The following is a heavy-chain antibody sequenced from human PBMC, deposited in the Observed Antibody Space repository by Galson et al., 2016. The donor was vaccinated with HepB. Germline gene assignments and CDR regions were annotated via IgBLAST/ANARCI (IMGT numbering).Heavy chain of an antibody. CDR3: AKAFVEWTYGMDV. V-gene: IGHV3-23*01. J-gene: IGHJ6*02. CDR1: GFTFTNYA. D-gene: IGHD3-3*01. Sequence: SLRLSCAASGFTFTNYAMTWVRQAPGKGLEWVSGISGSTANRFYADSVKGRFTISRDNAKKMLYLQMNSLGAEDTAVYYCAKAFVEWTYGMDVWGQGTTVTVPS. CDR2: ISGSTANR.